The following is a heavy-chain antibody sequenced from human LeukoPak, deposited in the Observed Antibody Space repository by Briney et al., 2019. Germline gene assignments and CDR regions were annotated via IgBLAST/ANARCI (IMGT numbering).Heavy chain of an antibody. CDR2: ISYDGNIK. V-gene: IGHV3-30*03. CDR1: GFSFTSYN. CDR3: STTRSPYYYDSSGYGAFDY. J-gene: IGHJ4*02. Sequence: GTSLRLSCAASGFSFTSYNFHWVRQAPGKGLQWLGFISYDGNIKYEDSVEGRFTISRDNSKNTLFLQMDSLRAEDTAVYYCSTTRSPYYYDSSGYGAFDYWGQGSLVTVSS. D-gene: IGHD3-22*01.